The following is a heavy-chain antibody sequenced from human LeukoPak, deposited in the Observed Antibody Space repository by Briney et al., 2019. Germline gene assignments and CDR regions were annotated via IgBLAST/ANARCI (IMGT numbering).Heavy chain of an antibody. J-gene: IGHJ4*02. CDR3: AMNSSGHSFEY. Sequence: SETLSLTCAVSVYSIISVYYWGWTRQSPGKGLEWIGSVYHSGSTHYNPSLKSRVTMSVDTSKNQFSLKLNSVTAADTAVYYFAMNSSGHSFEYWGQGSLVTVSS. D-gene: IGHD6-19*01. CDR1: VYSIISVYY. CDR2: VYHSGST. V-gene: IGHV4-38-2*01.